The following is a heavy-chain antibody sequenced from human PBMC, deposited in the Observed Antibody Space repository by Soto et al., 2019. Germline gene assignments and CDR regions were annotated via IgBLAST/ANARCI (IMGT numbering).Heavy chain of an antibody. J-gene: IGHJ4*02. CDR1: GDSVSSDSAA. D-gene: IGHD6-13*01. V-gene: IGHV6-1*01. Sequence: SQTLSLTCAISGDSVSSDSAALNLSMQSPSRGLEWLGRTYYGSKWYNDYAVSVKSRITINPDTSKNQFSLQLHSVTPEDTAVYYCARDRSPGSSSWYDYWGQGTLVTVSS. CDR3: ARDRSPGSSSWYDY. CDR2: TYYGSKWYN.